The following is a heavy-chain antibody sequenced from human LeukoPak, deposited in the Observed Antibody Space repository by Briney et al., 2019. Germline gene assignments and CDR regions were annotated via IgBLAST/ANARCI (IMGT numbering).Heavy chain of an antibody. CDR3: ARPLAVAVSFDY. D-gene: IGHD6-19*01. J-gene: IGHJ4*02. CDR2: ISQSGSN. Sequence: SETLSFTCTGYGYSICSSHYWGWIRQPPGKGLQWIRSISQSGSNYSNPPLRGRVTISIATPNNHFSLKLRFLTDAAAAVYYCARPLAVAVSFDYWGQGTLVTVSS. CDR1: GYSICSSHY. V-gene: IGHV4-38-2*02.